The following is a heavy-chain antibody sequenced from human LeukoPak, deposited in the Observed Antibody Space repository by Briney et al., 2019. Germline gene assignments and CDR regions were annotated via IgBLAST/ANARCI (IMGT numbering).Heavy chain of an antibody. D-gene: IGHD2-15*01. Sequence: GSSVKVSCKASGGTFSSYAISWVRQAPGQGLEWMGGIIPIFGTANYAQKFQGRVTITTDESTSTAYMELSSLRSEDTAVYYCARDFAMVAATRRGNWFDPWGQGTLVTVSS. V-gene: IGHV1-69*05. CDR3: ARDFAMVAATRRGNWFDP. J-gene: IGHJ5*02. CDR2: IIPIFGTA. CDR1: GGTFSSYA.